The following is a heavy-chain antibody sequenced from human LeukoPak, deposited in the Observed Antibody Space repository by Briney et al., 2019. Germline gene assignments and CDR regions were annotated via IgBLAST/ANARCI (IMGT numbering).Heavy chain of an antibody. CDR1: GGSISSYY. CDR3: ARGGVYYYDSSGGDY. J-gene: IGHJ4*02. V-gene: IGHV4-59*01. Sequence: SETLSLTCTVSGGSISSYYWSWIRQPPGKGLEWIGHIHYSGSTIYNPSLTSRVTTSLDTSKTQFSLKLSSVTAADTAVYYCARGGVYYYDSSGGDYWGQGTLVTVSS. D-gene: IGHD3-22*01. CDR2: IHYSGST.